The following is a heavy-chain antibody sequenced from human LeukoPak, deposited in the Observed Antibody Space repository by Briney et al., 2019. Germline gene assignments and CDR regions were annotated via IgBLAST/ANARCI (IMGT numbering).Heavy chain of an antibody. CDR2: ISGSGGNT. CDR1: GFTFSSYA. V-gene: IGHV3-23*01. Sequence: GGSLRLSCAASGFTFSSYAMSWVRQAPGKGLEWVSAISGSGGNTYYADSVKGRFTISRDNAKNSLYLQMNSLRAEDTAVYYCARVRSITNNYFDYWGQGTLVTVSS. CDR3: ARVRSITNNYFDY. D-gene: IGHD3-10*01. J-gene: IGHJ4*02.